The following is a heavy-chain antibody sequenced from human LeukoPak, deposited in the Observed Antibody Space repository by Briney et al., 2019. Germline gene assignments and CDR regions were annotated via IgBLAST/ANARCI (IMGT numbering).Heavy chain of an antibody. J-gene: IGHJ4*02. Sequence: SETLSLTCTVSGYSISSGYYWGWIRQPPGKGLEWIGSIYHSGSTYYNPSLKSRVTISVDTSKNQFSLKLSSVTAADTAVYYCARAYYDILTGYYAGDYFDYWGQGTLVTVSS. CDR3: ARAYYDILTGYYAGDYFDY. D-gene: IGHD3-9*01. CDR2: IYHSGST. CDR1: GYSISSGYY. V-gene: IGHV4-38-2*02.